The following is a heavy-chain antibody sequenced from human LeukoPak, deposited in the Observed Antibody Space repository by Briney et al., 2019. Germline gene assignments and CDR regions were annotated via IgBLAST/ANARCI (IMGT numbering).Heavy chain of an antibody. CDR2: INHSGST. CDR1: GGSFSGYY. Sequence: SETLSLTCAVYGGSFSGYYWSWIRQPPGKGLEWIGEINHSGSTNYNPSLKSRVTISVDTSKNQFSLKLSFVTAADTAVYYCAGSTYYDILTGYSLFDYWGQGTLVTVSS. D-gene: IGHD3-9*01. CDR3: AGSTYYDILTGYSLFDY. V-gene: IGHV4-34*01. J-gene: IGHJ4*02.